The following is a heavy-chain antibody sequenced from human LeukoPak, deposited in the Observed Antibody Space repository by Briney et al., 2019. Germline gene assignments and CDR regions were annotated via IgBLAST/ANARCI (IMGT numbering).Heavy chain of an antibody. CDR1: GFTFSSYE. J-gene: IGHJ4*02. CDR3: ARKRQEGFDY. CDR2: IGSSGSTI. V-gene: IGHV3-48*03. Sequence: GGCLRLSCAASGFTFSSYEMNGVRQAPGRGLEWISYIGSSGSTIYYADSVKGRFTISRDNAKNSLYLQMNSLRAEDTAVYYCARKRQEGFDYWGQGTLVTVSS.